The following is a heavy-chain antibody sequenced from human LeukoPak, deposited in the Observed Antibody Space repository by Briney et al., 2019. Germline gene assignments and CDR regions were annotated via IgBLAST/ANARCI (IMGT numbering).Heavy chain of an antibody. J-gene: IGHJ4*02. Sequence: PGGSLRLSCAASGFTFSSHWMHWVSQAPGKGLEWVSSITSSTSYIYYADSVKGRFTISRDNAKNSLYLQMNSLRAEDTAVYYCARGGDWNYAVDYCGQGTLVIVSS. CDR3: ARGGDWNYAVDY. CDR1: GFTFSSHW. V-gene: IGHV3-21*01. CDR2: ITSSTSYI. D-gene: IGHD1-7*01.